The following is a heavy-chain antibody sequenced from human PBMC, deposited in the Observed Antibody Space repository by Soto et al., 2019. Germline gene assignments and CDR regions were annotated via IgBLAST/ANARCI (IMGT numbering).Heavy chain of an antibody. CDR2: ISGSGDYSADT. CDR3: AKNHWIVATNFFDL. Sequence: PGGSLRLSCEASGFTFSTYAMSWVRQAPGKGLEWVSGISGSGDYSADTYFVDSVKGRFTISRDSSKNTVYLQMNSLRAEDTAVYYCAKNHWIVATNFFDLWGRGTLVTVSS. D-gene: IGHD5-12*01. CDR1: GFTFSTYA. V-gene: IGHV3-23*01. J-gene: IGHJ4*02.